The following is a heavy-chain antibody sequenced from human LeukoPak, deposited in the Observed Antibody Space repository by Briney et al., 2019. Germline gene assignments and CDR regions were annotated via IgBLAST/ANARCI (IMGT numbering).Heavy chain of an antibody. Sequence: SETLSLTCAVYGGSFSGYYWSWIRQPPGKGLEWIGEIDHSGSTNYNPSLKSRVTISIDTSKNQFSLKLSSVTAADTAVYYCAGASYYYGSVRNWFDPWGQGTLVTVSS. CDR1: GGSFSGYY. CDR3: AGASYYYGSVRNWFDP. CDR2: IDHSGST. J-gene: IGHJ5*02. V-gene: IGHV4-34*01. D-gene: IGHD3-10*01.